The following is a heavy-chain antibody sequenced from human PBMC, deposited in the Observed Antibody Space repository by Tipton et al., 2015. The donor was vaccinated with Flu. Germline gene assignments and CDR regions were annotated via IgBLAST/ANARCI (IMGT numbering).Heavy chain of an antibody. CDR1: GYSFTSYW. D-gene: IGHD6-13*01. CDR3: ARGNHKLVAAAGTTDY. V-gene: IGHV5-51*01. CDR2: IYPGDSDT. Sequence: QSGAEVKKPGESLKISCKGSGYSFTSYWIGWVRQMPGKGLEWMGIIYPGDSDTRYSPSFQGQVTISADKSISTAYLQWSSLKASDTAMYYCARGNHKLVAAAGTTDYWGQGTLVTVSS. J-gene: IGHJ4*02.